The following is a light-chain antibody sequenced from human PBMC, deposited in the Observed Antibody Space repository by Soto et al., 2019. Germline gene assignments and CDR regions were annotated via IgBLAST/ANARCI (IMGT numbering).Light chain of an antibody. CDR1: SSNIGSNT. J-gene: IGLJ3*02. CDR3: AAWDDSLAYWV. V-gene: IGLV1-44*01. Sequence: QSVLTQPPSASGTPGQRVTISCSGSSSNIGSNTVNWYQQLPGTAPQLLIYSNNQRPSGVPDRFSGSKSGTSASLAISGLQSEDEADYYCAAWDDSLAYWVFGGGTKLTVL. CDR2: SNN.